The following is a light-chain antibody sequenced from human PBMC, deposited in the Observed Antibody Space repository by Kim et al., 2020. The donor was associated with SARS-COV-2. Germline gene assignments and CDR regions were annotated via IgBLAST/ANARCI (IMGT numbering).Light chain of an antibody. V-gene: IGLV3-1*01. J-gene: IGLJ1*01. Sequence: GSPGQTASITCSGDKLGDKYACWYQQKPGQSPVLLMYHDSKRPSGIPERFSGSNSGNTATLTISGTQAMDEADYYCQAWDSSTYVFGTGTKVTVL. CDR3: QAWDSSTYV. CDR1: KLGDKY. CDR2: HDS.